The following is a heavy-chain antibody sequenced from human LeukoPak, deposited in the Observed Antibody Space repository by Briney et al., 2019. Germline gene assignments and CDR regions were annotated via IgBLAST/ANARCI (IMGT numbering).Heavy chain of an antibody. Sequence: VSRINSDGSSTSYADSVKGRFTISRDNAKNMLYLQMNSLRAEDTAVYYCARVLYGGSPYDYWGQGXXV. J-gene: IGHJ4*02. CDR3: ARVLYGGSPYDY. CDR2: INSDGSST. D-gene: IGHD2-15*01. V-gene: IGHV3-74*01.